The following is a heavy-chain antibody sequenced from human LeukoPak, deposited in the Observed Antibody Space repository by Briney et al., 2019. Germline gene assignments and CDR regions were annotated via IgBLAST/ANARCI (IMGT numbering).Heavy chain of an antibody. V-gene: IGHV3-23*01. Sequence: PGGSLRLSCAASGFTFSSYAMNWVRQAPGKGPEWVSLIKGSGDSTYYADSVRGRFTISRDNSKNMLYLQMNSLRVEDMAVYYCAIDPNWGTHSWGQGVLVTVSS. CDR1: GFTFSSYA. CDR3: AIDPNWGTHS. J-gene: IGHJ4*02. D-gene: IGHD7-27*01. CDR2: IKGSGDST.